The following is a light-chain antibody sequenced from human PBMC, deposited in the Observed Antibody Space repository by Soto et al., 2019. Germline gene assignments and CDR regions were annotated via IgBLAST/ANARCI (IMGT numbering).Light chain of an antibody. CDR1: ETIRSNY. J-gene: IGKJ3*01. V-gene: IGKV3-20*01. CDR2: GAS. Sequence: EIVLTQSPGTLSSSPGEGVTLSCRASETIRSNYLAWYQKKPGQAPRLLIFGASTRATGIPDKFSGSGYGTEFNLTIRSLEPEDCEEYYCQQYGSSPPDNFGPGTKVDIK. CDR3: QQYGSSPPDN.